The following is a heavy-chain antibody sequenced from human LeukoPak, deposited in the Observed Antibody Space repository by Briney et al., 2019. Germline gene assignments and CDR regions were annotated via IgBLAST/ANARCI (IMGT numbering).Heavy chain of an antibody. J-gene: IGHJ4*02. CDR1: GGSISSYY. D-gene: IGHD6-13*01. V-gene: IGHV4-59*01. Sequence: SETLSLTCTVSGGSISSYYWSWIRQPPGKGLEWIGYIYYSGTTNYNPSLKSRVTISVDTSKNQFSLKLSSVTAADSVVYYCARGVYIAAAQYGYWGQGTLVTVSS. CDR3: ARGVYIAAAQYGY. CDR2: IYYSGTT.